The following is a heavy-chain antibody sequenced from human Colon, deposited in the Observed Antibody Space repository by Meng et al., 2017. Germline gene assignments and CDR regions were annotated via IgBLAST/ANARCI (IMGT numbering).Heavy chain of an antibody. J-gene: IGHJ4*02. Sequence: GESLKISCTASGFIFSYYAIHWVRQAPGKGLEWVGVISYDEKNRYYADSVKGRFTISRDNSKDTLYLEMNSLRPEDTAVYYCARGDNWNDLDYWGQGTLVTVSS. CDR1: GFIFSYYA. CDR2: ISYDEKNR. CDR3: ARGDNWNDLDY. D-gene: IGHD1-20*01. V-gene: IGHV3-30*04.